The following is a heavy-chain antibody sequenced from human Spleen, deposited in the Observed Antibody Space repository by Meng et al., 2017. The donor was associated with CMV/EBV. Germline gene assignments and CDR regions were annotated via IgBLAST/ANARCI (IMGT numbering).Heavy chain of an antibody. CDR2: IHPNSGGT. CDR1: GYTFTGYY. J-gene: IGHJ6*02. V-gene: IGHV1-2*02. D-gene: IGHD2-2*01. CDR3: ARDMSCSTSSCYYYYGMDV. Sequence: ASVKVSCKASGYTFTGYYMHWVRQAPGQGLEWMGWIHPNSGGTNYVQKFQGRVTMTRDTSISTAYMELTRLRSDDTAVYYCARDMSCSTSSCYYYYGMDVWGQGTTVTVSS.